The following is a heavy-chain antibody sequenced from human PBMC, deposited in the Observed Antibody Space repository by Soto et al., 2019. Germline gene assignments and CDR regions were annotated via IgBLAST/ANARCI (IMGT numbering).Heavy chain of an antibody. CDR2: ISGSGGST. V-gene: IGHV3-23*04. CDR3: ANSVLVVTGDDY. CDR1: GFTFNNFA. Sequence: VQLVESGGGVVQPGRSLRLSCAASGFTFNNFAIHWVRQAPGKGLEWVSAISGSGGSTYYADSVKGRFTISRDNSKNTLYLQMNSLRAEDTAVYYCANSVLVVTGDDYWGQGTLVTVSS. D-gene: IGHD2-21*02. J-gene: IGHJ4*02.